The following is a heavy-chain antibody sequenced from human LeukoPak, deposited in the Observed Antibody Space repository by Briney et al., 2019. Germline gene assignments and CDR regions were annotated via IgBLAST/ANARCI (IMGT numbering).Heavy chain of an antibody. Sequence: GGSLRLSCAASGFTFSSYWMHWVRQAPAKGLVWVSRINSDGSITNYADSVKGRFTISRDSAKNTLYLQMNSLRAEDTAVYYCAMYNWNDDYLDYWGKGTLVTVSS. CDR1: GFTFSSYW. CDR3: AMYNWNDDYLDY. V-gene: IGHV3-74*01. D-gene: IGHD1-1*01. J-gene: IGHJ4*02. CDR2: INSDGSIT.